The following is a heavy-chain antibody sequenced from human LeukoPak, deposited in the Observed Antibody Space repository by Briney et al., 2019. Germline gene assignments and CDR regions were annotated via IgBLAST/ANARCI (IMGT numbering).Heavy chain of an antibody. J-gene: IGHJ5*02. CDR3: ARALYYDFWSGYYKEENWFDP. D-gene: IGHD3-3*01. CDR1: GYTFTSYY. CDR2: INPSGGST. Sequence: ASVKVSCKASGYTFTSYYMHWVRQAPGQGLEWMGIINPSGGSTSYAQKFQGRVTMPRDTSTSTVYMELSSLRSEDTAVYYCARALYYDFWSGYYKEENWFDPWGQGTLVTVSS. V-gene: IGHV1-46*01.